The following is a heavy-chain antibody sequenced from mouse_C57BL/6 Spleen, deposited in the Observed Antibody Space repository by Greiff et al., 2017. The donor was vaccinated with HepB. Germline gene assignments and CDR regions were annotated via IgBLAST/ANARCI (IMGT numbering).Heavy chain of an antibody. CDR3: ASHYYSNYGDY. CDR1: GFTFSDYG. V-gene: IGHV5-17*01. J-gene: IGHJ2*01. Sequence: EVKLMESGGGLVKPGGSLKLSCAASGFTFSDYGMHWVRPAPEKGLEWVAYISSGSSTIYYADTVKGRFTISRDNAKNTLFLQMTRLRSEDTDMYYCASHYYSNYGDYWGQGTTLTVSS. CDR2: ISSGSSTI. D-gene: IGHD2-5*01.